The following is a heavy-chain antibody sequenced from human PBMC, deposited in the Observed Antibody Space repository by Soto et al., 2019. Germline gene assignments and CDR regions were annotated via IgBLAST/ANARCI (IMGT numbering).Heavy chain of an antibody. Sequence: QVQLVQSGAEVKKPWASVKVSCKASGYTFTGYYMHWVRQAPGQGLEWMGWINPNSGGTNYAQKFQGWVTMTRDTSVSTAYMELSRLRSDDTAVYYCATGEDCSSTSCRYGMDVWGQGTTVTVSS. CDR2: INPNSGGT. J-gene: IGHJ6*02. V-gene: IGHV1-2*04. CDR1: GYTFTGYY. D-gene: IGHD2-2*01. CDR3: ATGEDCSSTSCRYGMDV.